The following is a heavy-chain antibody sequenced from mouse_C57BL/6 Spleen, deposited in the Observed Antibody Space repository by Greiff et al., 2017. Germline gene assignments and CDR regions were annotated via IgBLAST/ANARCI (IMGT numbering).Heavy chain of an antibody. V-gene: IGHV1-82*01. J-gene: IGHJ1*03. Sequence: QVQLQQSGPELVKPGASVKISCKASGYAFSSSWMNWVKQRPGKGLEWIGRIYPGDGDTDYNGKFQGKATLTADTSSSTAYMQLSSLTSEDSAVYFCASHLGRYWYFDGWGTGATVTVSS. CDR2: IYPGDGDT. CDR3: ASHLGRYWYFDG. D-gene: IGHD4-1*01. CDR1: GYAFSSSW.